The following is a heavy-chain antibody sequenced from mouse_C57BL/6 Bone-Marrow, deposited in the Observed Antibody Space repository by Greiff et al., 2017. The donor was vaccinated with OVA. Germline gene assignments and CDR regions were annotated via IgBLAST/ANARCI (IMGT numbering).Heavy chain of an antibody. CDR1: GFTFSDYG. CDR3: ARPGYYYGTLYYFDY. D-gene: IGHD1-1*01. J-gene: IGHJ2*01. Sequence: EVQLVESGGGLVKPGGSLKLSCAASGFTFSDYGMHWVRQAPEKGLEWVAYISSGSSTIYYADTVKGRFTISRDNAKNTLFLQMTSLRSEDTAMYYCARPGYYYGTLYYFDYWGQGTTLTVSS. V-gene: IGHV5-17*01. CDR2: ISSGSSTI.